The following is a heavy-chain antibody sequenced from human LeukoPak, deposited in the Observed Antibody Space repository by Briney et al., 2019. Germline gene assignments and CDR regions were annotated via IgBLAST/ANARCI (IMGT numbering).Heavy chain of an antibody. Sequence: GASVKVSCKASGYTFTTYDINCVRQATGQGLEWMGWLSPNSGQTAYAQKFQGRVTMTRDISISTFYLELSSLTSEDTAVYYCTRGNGVAGDYWGQGTLVTVSS. V-gene: IGHV1-8*01. D-gene: IGHD6-19*01. CDR2: LSPNSGQT. CDR1: GYTFTTYD. CDR3: TRGNGVAGDY. J-gene: IGHJ4*02.